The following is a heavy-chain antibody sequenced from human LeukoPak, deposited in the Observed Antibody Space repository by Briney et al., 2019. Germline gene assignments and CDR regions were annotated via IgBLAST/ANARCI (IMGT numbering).Heavy chain of an antibody. CDR2: ISYDGSNK. V-gene: IGHV3-30*18. D-gene: IGHD3-3*01. J-gene: IGHJ5*02. CDR1: AFTFSSYG. Sequence: GGSLRLSCAASAFTFSSYGMHWVRQAPGKGLEWVAVISYDGSNKYYADSVKGRFTISRDNSKNTLYLQMNSLRAEDTAVYYCAKTGDYDFWSGYYFGHNRDWFDPWGQGTLVTVSS. CDR3: AKTGDYDFWSGYYFGHNRDWFDP.